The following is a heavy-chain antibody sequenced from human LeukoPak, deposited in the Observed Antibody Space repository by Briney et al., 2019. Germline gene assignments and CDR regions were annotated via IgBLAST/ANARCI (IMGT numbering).Heavy chain of an antibody. D-gene: IGHD3-9*01. CDR2: ISAYNGNT. CDR3: ATKGYDILTGYYTADY. V-gene: IGHV1-18*01. Sequence: ASVKVSCKASGYTFTSYGISWVRQAPGQGLEWMGWISAYNGNTNYAQKLQGRVTMTRDMSTSTVYMELSSLRSEDTAVYYCATKGYDILTGYYTADYWGQGTLVTVSS. CDR1: GYTFTSYG. J-gene: IGHJ4*02.